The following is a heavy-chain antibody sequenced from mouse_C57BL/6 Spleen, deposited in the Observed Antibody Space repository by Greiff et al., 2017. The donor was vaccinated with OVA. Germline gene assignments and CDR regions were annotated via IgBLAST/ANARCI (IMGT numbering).Heavy chain of an antibody. Sequence: QVQLQQPGAELVKPGASVKLSCKASGYTFTSYWMQWVKQRPGQGLEWIGEIDPSDSYTNYNQKFKGKATLTVDTSSSTAYLQLSRLTSEDSAVYYCARPYDYGSSYGHWYFDVWGTGTTVTVSS. CDR2: IDPSDSYT. J-gene: IGHJ1*03. CDR1: GYTFTSYW. CDR3: ARPYDYGSSYGHWYFDV. V-gene: IGHV1-50*01. D-gene: IGHD1-1*01.